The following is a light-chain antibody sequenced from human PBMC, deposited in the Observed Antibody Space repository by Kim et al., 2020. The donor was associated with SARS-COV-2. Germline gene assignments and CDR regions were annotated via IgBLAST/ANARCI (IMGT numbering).Light chain of an antibody. CDR1: QSVNDH. Sequence: SPGERATLSCRASQSVNDHLAWYQQKPGQAPRLLIYAASARATSIPTRFSGSGSGTEFTLTISSLQSEDFAVYYCQQYNNWPPLTFGGGTKVDIK. J-gene: IGKJ4*01. CDR3: QQYNNWPPLT. CDR2: AAS. V-gene: IGKV3-15*01.